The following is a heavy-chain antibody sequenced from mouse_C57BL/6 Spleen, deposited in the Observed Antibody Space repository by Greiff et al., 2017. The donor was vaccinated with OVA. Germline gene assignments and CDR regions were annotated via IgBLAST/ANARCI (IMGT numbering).Heavy chain of an antibody. V-gene: IGHV7-3*01. Sequence: EVQLVESGGGLVQPGGSLSLSCAASGFTFTDYYMSWVRQPPGKALEWLGFIRNKANGYTTEYSASVKGRFTISRDNSQSILYLQMNALRAEDSATYYCARVYGNLYYAMDYWGQGTSVTVSS. CDR1: GFTFTDYY. CDR2: IRNKANGYTT. D-gene: IGHD2-1*01. J-gene: IGHJ4*01. CDR3: ARVYGNLYYAMDY.